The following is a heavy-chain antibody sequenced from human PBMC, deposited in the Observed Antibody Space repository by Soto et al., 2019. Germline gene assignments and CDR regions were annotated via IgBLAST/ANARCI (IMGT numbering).Heavy chain of an antibody. CDR2: ISSSSSYI. V-gene: IGHV3-21*01. Sequence: GLSXRLSCSSSVFTFISCSINWFRHAPGKGLEWVSSISSSSSYIYYADSVKGRFTISRDNAKNSLYLQMNSLRAEDTAVYYCARSNEIFSRSWYKMIYGMEVWGQGTTV. D-gene: IGHD6-13*01. CDR3: ARSNEIFSRSWYKMIYGMEV. J-gene: IGHJ6*01. CDR1: VFTFISCS.